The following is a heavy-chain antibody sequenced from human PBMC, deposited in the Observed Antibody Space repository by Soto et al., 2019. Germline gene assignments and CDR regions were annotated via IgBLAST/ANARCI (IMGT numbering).Heavy chain of an antibody. J-gene: IGHJ6*02. CDR3: ARQVVPAAMVYYYYGMDV. CDR2: IDPSDSYT. Sequence: GESLKISCKGSGYSFTSYWISWVRQMPGKGLEWMGRIDPSDSYTNYSPSFQGHVTISADKSISTAYLQWSSLKASDTAMYYCARQVVPAAMVYYYYGMDVWGQGTTVTVSS. V-gene: IGHV5-10-1*01. D-gene: IGHD2-2*01. CDR1: GYSFTSYW.